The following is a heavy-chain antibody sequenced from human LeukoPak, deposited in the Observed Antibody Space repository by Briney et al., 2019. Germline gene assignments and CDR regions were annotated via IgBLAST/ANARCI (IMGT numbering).Heavy chain of an antibody. CDR2: XSGSGGST. CDR3: AKDKGECTNGVCYMVY. Sequence: GGSLRLSCAXSXXXXXXXAMSWVXQXXXXXXXXXXXXSGSGGSTYYADSVKGRFTISRDNSKNTLYLQMNSLRAEDTAVYYCAKDKGECTNGVCYMVYWGQGTLVTVSS. V-gene: IGHV3-23*01. D-gene: IGHD2-8*01. CDR1: XXXXXXXA. J-gene: IGHJ4*02.